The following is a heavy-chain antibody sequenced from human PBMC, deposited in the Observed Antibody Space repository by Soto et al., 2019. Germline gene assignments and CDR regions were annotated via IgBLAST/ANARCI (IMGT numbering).Heavy chain of an antibody. V-gene: IGHV3-74*02. CDR1: GFTFSNYW. CDR2: FNSDGSVS. D-gene: IGHD2-15*01. Sequence: EVQLVESGGGLVQPGGSLRLSCAASGFTFSNYWMYWVRQAPGKGLEWVSCFNSDGSVSSYADSVKGRLTISRDNVKNSMYMQKYSLSAEDTAVYYCARGDCGGGSCYSLAGAFYYYMDAWGKGTTVTVFS. J-gene: IGHJ6*03. CDR3: ARGDCGGGSCYSLAGAFYYYMDA.